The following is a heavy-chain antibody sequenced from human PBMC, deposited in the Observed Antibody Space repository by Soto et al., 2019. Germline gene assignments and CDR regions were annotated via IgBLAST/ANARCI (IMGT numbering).Heavy chain of an antibody. Sequence: QVYLQESGPGLVKPSGTLSLTCAVSGASISSGSWWSWVRQPPGKGLEWIGEIFHDGSTNYNPSLKSRVTMSVDKSKNYFSLELTSVTAADTALYYCARDEYNDSSDWGQGTLVTVSS. V-gene: IGHV4-4*02. J-gene: IGHJ4*02. CDR3: ARDEYNDSSD. CDR1: GASISSGSW. D-gene: IGHD1-1*01. CDR2: IFHDGST.